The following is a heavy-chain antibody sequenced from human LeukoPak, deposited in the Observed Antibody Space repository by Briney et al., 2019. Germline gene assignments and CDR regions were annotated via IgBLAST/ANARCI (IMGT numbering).Heavy chain of an antibody. CDR3: ARKKAAPGRVEWFDP. J-gene: IGHJ5*02. CDR2: IYYSGST. CDR1: GDSISSGNYY. D-gene: IGHD6-13*01. Sequence: SETLSLTCTVSGDSISSGNYYWGWIRQPPGKGLEWIGNIYYSGSTFYNPSLKSRVTIFADTSKNQFSLRLSSVTAADTAVYYCARKKAAPGRVEWFDPWRQGTLVTVSS. V-gene: IGHV4-39*01.